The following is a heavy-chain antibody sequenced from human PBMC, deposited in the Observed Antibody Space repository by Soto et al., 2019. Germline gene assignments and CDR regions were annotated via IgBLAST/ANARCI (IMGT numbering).Heavy chain of an antibody. D-gene: IGHD3-9*01. Sequence: PSETLSLTCTVSGGSISSYYWSWLRQPPGKGLEWIGYIYYSGSTNYNPSLKSRVTISVDTSKNQFSLKLSSVTAADTAVYYCARHWGYFDIDIWGQGTMVTVSS. CDR1: GGSISSYY. J-gene: IGHJ3*02. CDR3: ARHWGYFDIDI. V-gene: IGHV4-59*08. CDR2: IYYSGST.